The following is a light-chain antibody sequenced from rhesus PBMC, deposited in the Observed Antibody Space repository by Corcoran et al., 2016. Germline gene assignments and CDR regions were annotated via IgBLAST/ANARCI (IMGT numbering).Light chain of an antibody. Sequence: DIQMTQSPSSLSASVGDTVTITCRASQGMNIYLAWYQQRSRKAPKPLIFYASKLKSGVPSRFSGSGSGKDFTLTIRCLQPEVFAIYFCQQHDDSPWSFGQGTRLSIK. CDR1: QGMNIY. CDR3: QQHDDSPWS. V-gene: IGKV1S14*01. CDR2: YAS. J-gene: IGKJ1*01.